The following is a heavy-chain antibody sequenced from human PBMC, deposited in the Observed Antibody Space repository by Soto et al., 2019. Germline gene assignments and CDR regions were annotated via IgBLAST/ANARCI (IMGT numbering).Heavy chain of an antibody. D-gene: IGHD1-26*01. Sequence: GGSLRLSCAASGFTFSSYGMHWVRQAPGKGPEWVAVIWYDGSNKYYADSVKGRFTISKDNSKNTLYLQMNSLRAEDTAVYYCARNRREEYYYMDVWGKGTTVTVSS. CDR2: IWYDGSNK. CDR3: ARNRREEYYYMDV. CDR1: GFTFSSYG. V-gene: IGHV3-33*01. J-gene: IGHJ6*03.